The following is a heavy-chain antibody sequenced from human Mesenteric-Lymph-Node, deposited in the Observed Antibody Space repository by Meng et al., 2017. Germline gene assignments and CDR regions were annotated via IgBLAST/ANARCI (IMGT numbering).Heavy chain of an antibody. V-gene: IGHV4-34*01. Sequence: VQLHEGGSGLLKPTETLSLTCAVYGGSFSGYYWSWIRQPPGKGLEWIGEINHSGSTNYNPSLKSRVTISVDTSKNQFSLKLSSVTAADTAVYYCARGLMITFGGVIVGHPWGQGTLVTVSS. CDR1: GGSFSGYY. CDR2: INHSGST. J-gene: IGHJ5*02. D-gene: IGHD3-16*02. CDR3: ARGLMITFGGVIVGHP.